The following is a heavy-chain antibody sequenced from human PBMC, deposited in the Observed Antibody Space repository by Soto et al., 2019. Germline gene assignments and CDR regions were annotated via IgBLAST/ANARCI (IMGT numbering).Heavy chain of an antibody. CDR1: GFTFNNYA. J-gene: IGHJ4*02. Sequence: EVQLLESGGGLVQPGGSLRLSCAASGFTFNNYAMGWVRQAPGKGLEWVSAITDSGDDTYYIDSVKGRFTISRDNSKSTLYLQVNSLRAEDTAIYYCAKLGSSSWSPNYYFDYWGQGTLVTVSS. D-gene: IGHD2-2*01. CDR3: AKLGSSSWSPNYYFDY. CDR2: ITDSGDDT. V-gene: IGHV3-23*01.